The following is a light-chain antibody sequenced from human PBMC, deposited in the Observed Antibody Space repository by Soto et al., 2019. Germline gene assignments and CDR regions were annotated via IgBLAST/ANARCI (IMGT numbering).Light chain of an antibody. CDR2: GAS. V-gene: IGKV3-20*01. J-gene: IGKJ3*01. Sequence: EIVFTQSPGTLSLSPRERATLSCRASQSGSSSYLAWYQQKPGQAPRRLIYGASSRATGIPDRFSGSGSGTDFTLTISRLEPEDFAVYYCQQYGSSPPCTFGPGTKVDIK. CDR3: QQYGSSPPCT. CDR1: QSGSSSY.